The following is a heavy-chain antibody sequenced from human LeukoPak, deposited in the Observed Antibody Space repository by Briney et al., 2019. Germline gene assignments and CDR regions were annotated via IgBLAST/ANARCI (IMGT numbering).Heavy chain of an antibody. V-gene: IGHV4-34*09. J-gene: IGHJ4*02. D-gene: IGHD5-18*01. CDR2: INHSGST. CDR1: GFTFSSYA. CDR3: ARGTYSYGYEIFDY. Sequence: LRLSCAASGFTFSSYAMSWVRQPPGKGLEWIGEINHSGSTNYNPSLKSRVTISVDTSKNQFSLKLSSVTAADTAVYYCARGTYSYGYEIFDYWGQGTLVTVSS.